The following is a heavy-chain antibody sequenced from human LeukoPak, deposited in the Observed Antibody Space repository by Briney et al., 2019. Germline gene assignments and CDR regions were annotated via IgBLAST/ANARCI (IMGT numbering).Heavy chain of an antibody. V-gene: IGHV4-61*02. CDR2: IYTSGST. J-gene: IGHJ3*02. D-gene: IGHD2-8*02. CDR3: ARTGSTRGAFDI. Sequence: PSETLSLTCTVSGDSISSGSYYWSWIRQPAGKGLEWIGRIYTSGSTNYNPSLKSRVTMSVDTSKNQFSLKLSSVTAADTAVYCCARTGSTRGAFDIWGQGAMVTVSS. CDR1: GDSISSGSYY.